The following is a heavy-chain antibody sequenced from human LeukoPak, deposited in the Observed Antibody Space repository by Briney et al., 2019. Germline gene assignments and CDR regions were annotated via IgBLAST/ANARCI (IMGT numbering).Heavy chain of an antibody. Sequence: GGSLRLSCAASRFTFSNYAMSWVRQAPAKGLEWVSTIRSSGDSTYYADSVKGRFTISRDNSKNTLYLQMNSLRAEDTAVYYCAKQGIVGATLIDYWGQGTLVTVSS. CDR1: RFTFSNYA. J-gene: IGHJ4*02. CDR3: AKQGIVGATLIDY. CDR2: IRSSGDST. D-gene: IGHD1-26*01. V-gene: IGHV3-23*01.